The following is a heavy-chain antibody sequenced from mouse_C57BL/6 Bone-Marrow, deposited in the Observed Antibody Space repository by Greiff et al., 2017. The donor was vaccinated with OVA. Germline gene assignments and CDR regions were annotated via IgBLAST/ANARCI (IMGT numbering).Heavy chain of an antibody. CDR3: ASSDGYYPAWVAY. CDR2: INPNNGGT. D-gene: IGHD2-3*01. V-gene: IGHV1-26*01. Sequence: VQLQQSGPELVKPGASVKISCKASGYTFTDYYMNWVKQSHGKSLEWIGDINPNNGGTSYNQKFKGKATLTVDKSSSTAYMELRSLTSEDSAVYYCASSDGYYPAWVAYWGQGTLVTVSA. J-gene: IGHJ3*01. CDR1: GYTFTDYY.